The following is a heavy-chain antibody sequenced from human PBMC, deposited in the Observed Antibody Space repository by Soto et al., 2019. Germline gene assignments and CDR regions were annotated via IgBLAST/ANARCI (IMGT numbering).Heavy chain of an antibody. CDR3: ARGPRGYVYYHGMDV. Sequence: QVQVQESGPGLVKPSETLSLTCTVSGGSISSYYCSWIRQSAGKGLEWIGRIDTSGTTNYNPSLKSRVTMSGDASKNQFSLNLSSVTAADTAVYYCARGPRGYVYYHGMDVWGQGTTVTVSS. CDR2: IDTSGTT. J-gene: IGHJ6*02. V-gene: IGHV4-4*07. D-gene: IGHD3-10*01. CDR1: GGSISSYY.